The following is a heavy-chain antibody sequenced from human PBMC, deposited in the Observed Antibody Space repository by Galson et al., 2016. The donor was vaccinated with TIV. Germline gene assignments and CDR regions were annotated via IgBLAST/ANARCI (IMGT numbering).Heavy chain of an antibody. J-gene: IGHJ4*02. D-gene: IGHD1-14*01. V-gene: IGHV3-33*01. CDR2: IWYDGTNK. Sequence: SLRLSCAASGFTFSNFVMHWVRQAPGRGLEWVALIWYDGTNKYYENSVKGRFTISRDNSKNSLYLQMSSLRAEDMGVYYCARDRGNRGIIDYWGQGTLVTVSS. CDR1: GFTFSNFV. CDR3: ARDRGNRGIIDY.